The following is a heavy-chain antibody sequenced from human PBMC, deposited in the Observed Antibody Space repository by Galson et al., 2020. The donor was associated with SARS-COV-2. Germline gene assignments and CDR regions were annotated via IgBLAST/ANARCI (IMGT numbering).Heavy chain of an antibody. V-gene: IGHV3-21*06. CDR2: ISGTSTNI. J-gene: IGHJ4*02. Sequence: NSGGSLRLSCAASGFTFSSYSMNWVRQAPGKGLEWVSSISGTSTNISYADSVKGRFTISRDNAMNSLYLQMNSRGTEDTAVYYCTRERGYSYGYADYWGQGSLVAVSS. CDR1: GFTFSSYS. CDR3: TRERGYSYGYADY. D-gene: IGHD5-18*01.